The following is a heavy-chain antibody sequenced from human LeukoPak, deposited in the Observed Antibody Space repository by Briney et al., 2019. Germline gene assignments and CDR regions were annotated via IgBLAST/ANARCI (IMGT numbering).Heavy chain of an antibody. CDR1: GGSISSSSYY. D-gene: IGHD2-2*01. J-gene: IGHJ6*02. V-gene: IGHV4-61*02. CDR3: ARSCSSTRRRYCRYGMDV. CDR2: IYTSGST. Sequence: PSETLSLTCTVSGGSISSSSYYWGWIRQPAGKGLEWIGRIYTSGSTNYNPSLKSRVTMSVDTSKNQFSLKLSSVTAADTAVYYCARSCSSTRRRYCRYGMDVWGQGTTVTVSS.